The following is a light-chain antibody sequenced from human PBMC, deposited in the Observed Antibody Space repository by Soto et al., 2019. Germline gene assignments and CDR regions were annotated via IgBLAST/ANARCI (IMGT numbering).Light chain of an antibody. CDR1: QSVSSY. CDR2: GAS. J-gene: IGKJ1*01. Sequence: EIVMTQSPATLSVSPGERATLSCRASQSVSSYLVWYQQKSGQAPRLLIYGASTRAPGIPARFSGSGSGTDFTLTISSLQSEDFAVYYCQQHKDWPLTFGQGSKVEIK. CDR3: QQHKDWPLT. V-gene: IGKV3-15*01.